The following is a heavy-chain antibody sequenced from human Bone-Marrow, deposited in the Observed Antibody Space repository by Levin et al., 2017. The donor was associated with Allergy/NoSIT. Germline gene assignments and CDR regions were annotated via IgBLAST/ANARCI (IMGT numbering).Heavy chain of an antibody. D-gene: IGHD5-12*01. Sequence: GGSLRLSCEASGFSFSTYGMHWVRQAPGKGLEWVAVISHDGIKQHFADSVKGRFTISRDNSKNTVYLQMNSLRPDDTAVYYCAATVATIYYFDYWGQGTLLTVSS. CDR2: ISHDGIKQ. CDR3: AATVATIYYFDY. CDR1: GFSFSTYG. J-gene: IGHJ4*02. V-gene: IGHV3-30*03.